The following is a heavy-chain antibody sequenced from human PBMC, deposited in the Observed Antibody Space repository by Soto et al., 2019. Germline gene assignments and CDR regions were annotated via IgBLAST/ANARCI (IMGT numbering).Heavy chain of an antibody. D-gene: IGHD1-26*01. V-gene: IGHV5-51*01. CDR2: IYPGDSDT. Sequence: GESLKISCKGSGYSFTSYWIGWVRQMPGKGLEWMGIIYPGDSDTRYSPSFQGQVTISADKSISTAYLQWSSLKASDTAMYYCARLRAWELLFLITYGMDVWGQGTTVTVSS. CDR3: ARLRAWELLFLITYGMDV. CDR1: GYSFTSYW. J-gene: IGHJ6*02.